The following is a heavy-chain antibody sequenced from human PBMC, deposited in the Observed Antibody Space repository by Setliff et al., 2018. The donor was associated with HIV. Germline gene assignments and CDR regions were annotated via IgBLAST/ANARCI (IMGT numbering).Heavy chain of an antibody. Sequence: GESQKISCAASGFTFSTYWMHWVRQAPGKGLVWVSRIKTDGSSTSYADSVKGRFTISRDNAKNTLFLQMNSLRAEDTAVYYCARAQDNYYDSSGYSFDSWGQGSLVTVSS. J-gene: IGHJ4*02. CDR1: GFTFSTYW. D-gene: IGHD3-22*01. CDR3: ARAQDNYYDSSGYSFDS. CDR2: IKTDGSST. V-gene: IGHV3-74*01.